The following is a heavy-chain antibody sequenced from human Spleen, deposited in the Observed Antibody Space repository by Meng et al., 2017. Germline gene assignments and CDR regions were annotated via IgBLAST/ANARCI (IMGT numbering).Heavy chain of an antibody. Sequence: SETLSLTCTVSGRSIRSYYLSWIRQPPGKRLEWIGYIYYSGSSNYNPSLKSRVTISLDTSESQFSLKLSSVTAADTDVYYCESTLGELLRLNWFYPWGQGNLVTVSS. CDR1: GRSIRSYY. CDR2: IYYSGSS. CDR3: ESTLGELLRLNWFYP. V-gene: IGHV4-59*12. D-gene: IGHD1-26*01. J-gene: IGHJ5*02.